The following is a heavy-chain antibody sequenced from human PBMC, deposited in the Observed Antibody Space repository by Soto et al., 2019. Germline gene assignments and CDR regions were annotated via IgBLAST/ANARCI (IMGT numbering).Heavy chain of an antibody. CDR2: ISYDGSNK. CDR1: GLTFSSYG. D-gene: IGHD3-22*01. CDR3: AQDTYYYDSSGYYTLLY. V-gene: IGHV3-30*18. Sequence: QVQLVESGGGVVQPGRSLRLSCAASGLTFSSYGMHWVRQAPGKGLEWVAVISYDGSNKHYADSLEGRFPISRDNSKNTLYLQMNSLRAEDTAVYYCAQDTYYYDSSGYYTLLYWGQGTLVTVSS. J-gene: IGHJ4*02.